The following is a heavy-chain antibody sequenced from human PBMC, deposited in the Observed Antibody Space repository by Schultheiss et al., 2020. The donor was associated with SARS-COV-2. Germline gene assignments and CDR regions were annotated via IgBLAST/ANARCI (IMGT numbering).Heavy chain of an antibody. Sequence: GGSLRLSCAASGFTFSNYEMNWVRQAPGKGLEWVSYISGTGNTIYYADSVKGRFTISRDNAKNSLFLQMNSLRAEDTAVYYCATQAPKYSSSWYPYYYGMDVWGQGTTVTVSS. CDR2: ISGTGNTI. V-gene: IGHV3-48*03. CDR3: ATQAPKYSSSWYPYYYGMDV. CDR1: GFTFSNYE. J-gene: IGHJ6*02. D-gene: IGHD6-13*01.